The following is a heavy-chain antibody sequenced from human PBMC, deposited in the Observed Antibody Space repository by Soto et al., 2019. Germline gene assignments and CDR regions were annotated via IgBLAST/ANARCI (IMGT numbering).Heavy chain of an antibody. CDR1: GFAFSNYE. CDR2: ISLSGSTI. Sequence: LRLSCAASGFAFSNYEMNWIRQAPGKGLEWVSYISLSGSTIYYADSVKGRFTISRDDAKNSLYLQMDSLRADDTAVYYCARESFSASPNFFDYWGQGTLVTVSS. D-gene: IGHD3-3*02. CDR3: ARESFSASPNFFDY. V-gene: IGHV3-48*03. J-gene: IGHJ4*02.